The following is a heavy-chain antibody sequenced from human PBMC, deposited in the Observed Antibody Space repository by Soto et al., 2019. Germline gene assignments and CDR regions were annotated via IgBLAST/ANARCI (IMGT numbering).Heavy chain of an antibody. Sequence: EVQLVESGGGLVQPGGSLSLSCAASGFIFSDHYMDWVRQAPGKGPEWIGRIRNKENGYTIEYAESVKDRFIISRDNLENSLHLQMTSLRAEDTAVYYCVREPQLTSVTAFAYWGQGTLVTVSS. CDR2: IRNKENGYTI. CDR3: VREPQLTSVTAFAY. D-gene: IGHD4-17*01. V-gene: IGHV3-72*01. J-gene: IGHJ4*02. CDR1: GFIFSDHY.